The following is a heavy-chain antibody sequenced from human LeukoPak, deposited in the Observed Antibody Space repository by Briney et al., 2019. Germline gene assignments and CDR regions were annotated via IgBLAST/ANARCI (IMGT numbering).Heavy chain of an antibody. CDR1: GFTFSSEA. CDR2: ISPAGGTT. J-gene: IGHJ3*02. V-gene: IGHV3-23*01. D-gene: IGHD2-2*01. CDR3: ARTYCSSTSCYDGAFDI. Sequence: GGSLRLSCAVSGFTFSSEAMGWVRQLPGGGLEWVSTISPAGGTTYYAESMKGRFTISRDNSKSTLYLQMNSLRVEDTAVYYCARTYCSSTSCYDGAFDIWGQGTMVTVSS.